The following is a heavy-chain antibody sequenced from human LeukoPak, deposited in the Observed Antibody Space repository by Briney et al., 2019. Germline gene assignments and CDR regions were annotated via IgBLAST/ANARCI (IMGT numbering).Heavy chain of an antibody. CDR3: AREKRDVLRFLEWLPYYMDV. D-gene: IGHD3-3*01. CDR2: IYTSGST. V-gene: IGHV4-61*02. J-gene: IGHJ6*03. Sequence: SETLSLTCTVSGGSISSGSYYWSWTRQPAGKGLEWIGRIYTSGSTNYNPSLKSRVTISVDTSKNQFSLKLSSVTAADTAVYYCAREKRDVLRFLEWLPYYMDVWGKGTTVTVSS. CDR1: GGSISSGSYY.